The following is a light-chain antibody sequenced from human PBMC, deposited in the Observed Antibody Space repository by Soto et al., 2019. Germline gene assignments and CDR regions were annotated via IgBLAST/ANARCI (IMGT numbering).Light chain of an antibody. V-gene: IGLV2-14*01. J-gene: IGLJ3*02. CDR3: SSYSSSSTLGV. Sequence: QSALTQPASVSGSPGQSITISCSGTRSDIGIFNYVSWYQQHPGKAPKLIIYEVTNRPSGVSDRFSGSKSGNTASLNISGLLADDEADYYCSSYSSSSTLGVFGGGTKLTVL. CDR1: RSDIGIFNY. CDR2: EVT.